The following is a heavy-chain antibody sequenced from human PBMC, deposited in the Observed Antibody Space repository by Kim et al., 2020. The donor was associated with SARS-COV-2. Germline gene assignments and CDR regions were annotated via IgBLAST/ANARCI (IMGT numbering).Heavy chain of an antibody. CDR3: ARDGVLSYTSSWDY. Sequence: GGSLRLSCAASDFTFSRYWMSWVRQAPGKGLEWVANIKEDGGVKQYVGSVKGRFTISRDNAKDSLYLQMNSRRADDTAVYYCARDGVLSYTSSWDYWGRGTLVSVSS. D-gene: IGHD6-13*01. V-gene: IGHV3-7*03. CDR1: DFTFSRYW. CDR2: IKEDGGVK. J-gene: IGHJ4*02.